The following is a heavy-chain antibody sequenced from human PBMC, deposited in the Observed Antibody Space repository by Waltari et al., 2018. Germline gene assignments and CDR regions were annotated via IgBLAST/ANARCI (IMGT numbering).Heavy chain of an antibody. CDR2: IRSKAYGGTT. V-gene: IGHV3-49*03. CDR1: GFTFGDYA. Sequence: EVQLVESGGGLVQPGRSLRLSCTASGFTFGDYAMSWFRQAPGQGLEWVGFIRSKAYGGTTEYAASVKGRFTISRDDSKSIAYLQMNSLKTEDTAVYYCTRDRYRDYGDYTAWFDPWGQGTLVTVSS. J-gene: IGHJ5*02. D-gene: IGHD4-17*01. CDR3: TRDRYRDYGDYTAWFDP.